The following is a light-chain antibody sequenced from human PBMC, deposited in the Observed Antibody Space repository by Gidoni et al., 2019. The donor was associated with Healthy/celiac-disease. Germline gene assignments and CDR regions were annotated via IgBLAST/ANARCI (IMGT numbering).Light chain of an antibody. CDR2: DAS. Sequence: DIQMTQSPSSLSASVGDRVTITCQASQDISNYLNWYQQKPGKAPKLLIYDASNLETGVPSRFSGSGPGTDFTFTISSLQPEDIATYYCQQYDNLFSFXXXTRLEIK. CDR3: QQYDNLFS. V-gene: IGKV1-33*01. CDR1: QDISNY. J-gene: IGKJ5*01.